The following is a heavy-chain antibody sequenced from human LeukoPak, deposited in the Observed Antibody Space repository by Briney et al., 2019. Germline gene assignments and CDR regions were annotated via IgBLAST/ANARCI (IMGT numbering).Heavy chain of an antibody. V-gene: IGHV3-9*01. Sequence: GGSLRLSCAASGFTFDDYAMHWVRQAPGKGLEWVSGISWNSGSIGYADSVKGRFTISRDNAKNSLYLQMNSLRAEDTALYYCAKGSRTITGTTSGRAFDIWGQGTMVTVSS. D-gene: IGHD1-7*01. J-gene: IGHJ3*02. CDR1: GFTFDDYA. CDR3: AKGSRTITGTTSGRAFDI. CDR2: ISWNSGSI.